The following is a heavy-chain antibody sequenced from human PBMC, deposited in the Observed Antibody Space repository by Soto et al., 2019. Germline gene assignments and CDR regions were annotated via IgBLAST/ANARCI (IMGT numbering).Heavy chain of an antibody. CDR2: INSDGSST. J-gene: IGHJ4*02. CDR1: GFTFNSYW. V-gene: IGHV3-74*01. Sequence: EVQLVESGGVLVQPGGSLRLSCAASGFTFNSYWMHWVRQAPGKGLVWVSLINSDGSSTYYADSVKGRCTISRDNAKNTLYLQMNSLRAEDTAVYYCATHLPNYWGQGTLVTVSS. CDR3: ATHLPNY.